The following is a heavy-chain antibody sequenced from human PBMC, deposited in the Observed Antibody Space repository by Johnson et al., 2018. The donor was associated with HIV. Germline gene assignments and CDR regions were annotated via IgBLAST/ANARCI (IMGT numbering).Heavy chain of an antibody. D-gene: IGHD3-10*01. V-gene: IGHV3-66*04. CDR1: GISVSVNY. CDR2: IDSGGTT. Sequence: VQLVESGGALVQSGGSLRLSCAVSGISVSVNYMSWVRQAPGKGLEWVSLIDSGGTTNYEDSVKGRFTISRNDSKNTLYLQMGSLRVEDMAVYYCARLRGAFDIWGQGTMVTVSS. J-gene: IGHJ3*02. CDR3: ARLRGAFDI.